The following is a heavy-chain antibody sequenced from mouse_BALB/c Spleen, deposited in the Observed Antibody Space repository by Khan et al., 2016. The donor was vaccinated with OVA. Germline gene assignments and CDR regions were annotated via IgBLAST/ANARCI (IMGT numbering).Heavy chain of an antibody. V-gene: IGHV5-6*01. CDR2: ISSDGDYT. CDR1: GFTFSSYS. J-gene: IGHJ3*01. Sequence: VQLKQSGGDLMKPGGSLKLSCAASGFTFSSYSMSWVRQIPDKRLEWVASISSDGDYTYYPDSVKGRFTISRDNAKNTLYLQMSSLKSEDTAMCYCASHLTGSFAYWGQGTLVTVSA. D-gene: IGHD4-1*01. CDR3: ASHLTGSFAY.